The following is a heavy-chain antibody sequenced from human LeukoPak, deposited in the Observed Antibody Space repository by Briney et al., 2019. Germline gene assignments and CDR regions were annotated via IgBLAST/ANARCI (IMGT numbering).Heavy chain of an antibody. Sequence: PGGSLRLSCAASGFTFSSYSMNWVRQAPGKGLEWVSYISSSSSTIYYADSVKGRFTISRDNAKNSLYLQMNSLRAEDTAVYYCARARRAAVAGHDAFDIWGQGTMVTVSS. CDR2: ISSSSSTI. CDR3: ARARRAAVAGHDAFDI. D-gene: IGHD6-19*01. V-gene: IGHV3-48*01. CDR1: GFTFSSYS. J-gene: IGHJ3*02.